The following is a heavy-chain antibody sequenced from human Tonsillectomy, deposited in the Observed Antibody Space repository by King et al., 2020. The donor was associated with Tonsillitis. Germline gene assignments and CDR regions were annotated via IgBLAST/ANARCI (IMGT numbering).Heavy chain of an antibody. CDR2: ISYDGGNK. Sequence: VQLVESGGGVVQPGRSLRLSCAASGFTFSCYAMQWVRQAPGKGLEWVADISYDGGNKFYADSVKGRFTISRDNSKNTLYLQMNSLRAEDTAVYYCARDRDGSGWFNTIDYWGQGTLVTVSS. D-gene: IGHD6-19*01. J-gene: IGHJ4*02. CDR1: GFTFSCYA. V-gene: IGHV3-30*04. CDR3: ARDRDGSGWFNTIDY.